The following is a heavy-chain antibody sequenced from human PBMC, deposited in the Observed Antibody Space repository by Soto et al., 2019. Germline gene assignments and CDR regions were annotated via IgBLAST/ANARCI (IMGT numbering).Heavy chain of an antibody. CDR3: TRRGTDRWDSGIGY. D-gene: IGHD1-26*01. CDR2: ISGSGGTT. J-gene: IGHJ4*02. CDR1: GFTFSSYA. V-gene: IGHV3-23*01. Sequence: EVQLLESGGGLARPGGALRLCCTASGFTFSSYAMTWVRQAPGKGLAWVSGISGSGGTTHYTDAVKGRFTVSRDNSNNTVCLQMNSLKTEDTAVYYCTRRGTDRWDSGIGYWGQGTLVTVSS.